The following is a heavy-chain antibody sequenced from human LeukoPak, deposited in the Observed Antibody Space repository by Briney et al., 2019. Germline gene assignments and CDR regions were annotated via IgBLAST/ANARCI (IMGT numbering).Heavy chain of an antibody. CDR1: GYTFTIYD. D-gene: IGHD3-10*01. Sequence: GASVNVSCTASGYTFTIYDINWVRRATGQGLEWMGWMNPDSGNTGYAQKFQGRVTMTRNTSISTAYMELSSLRSEDTAVYYCAREDYGSGSSHYGMDVWGQGTTVTVSS. J-gene: IGHJ6*02. CDR2: MNPDSGNT. CDR3: AREDYGSGSSHYGMDV. V-gene: IGHV1-8*01.